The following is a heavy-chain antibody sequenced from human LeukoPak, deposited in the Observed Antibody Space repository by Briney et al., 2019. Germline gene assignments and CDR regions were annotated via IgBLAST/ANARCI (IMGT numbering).Heavy chain of an antibody. CDR2: IYSGGST. CDR3: RGPTEYFQH. CDR1: GFTFSSYW. V-gene: IGHV3-53*01. Sequence: GGSLRLSCAASGFTFSSYWMSWVRQAPGKGLEWVSVIYSGGSTYYADSVKGRFTISRDNSKNTLYLQMNSLRAEDTAVYYCRGPTEYFQHWGQGTLVTVSS. J-gene: IGHJ1*01.